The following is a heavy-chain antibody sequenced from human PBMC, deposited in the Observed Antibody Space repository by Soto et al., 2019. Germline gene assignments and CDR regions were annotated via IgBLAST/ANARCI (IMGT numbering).Heavy chain of an antibody. J-gene: IGHJ6*02. CDR3: ARDPSKRTYYDFWTPGLDGMDV. D-gene: IGHD3-3*01. CDR1: GYTFTSYG. CDR2: ISAYNGNT. Sequence: QVQLVQSGAEVKKPGASVKVSCKASGYTFTSYGISWVRQAPGQGLEWMGWISAYNGNTNYAQKLQGRVTMTTDTSTSTAYMELRSLRSDDTAVYYCARDPSKRTYYDFWTPGLDGMDVWGQGTTVTVSS. V-gene: IGHV1-18*01.